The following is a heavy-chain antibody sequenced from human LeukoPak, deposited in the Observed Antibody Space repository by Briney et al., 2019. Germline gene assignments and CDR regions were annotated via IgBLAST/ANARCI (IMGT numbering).Heavy chain of an antibody. V-gene: IGHV3-48*01. J-gene: IGHJ4*02. Sequence: GGSLRLSCAASGFTISTYTMNWVRQVPGKGLEWLSHINSRDGSIDYADSVQGRFTISRDNAKNSLYLQMNSLRAEDTAVYYCARETYFYDSSGYPHNYFDYWGQGNLVTVSS. D-gene: IGHD3-22*01. CDR3: ARETYFYDSSGYPHNYFDY. CDR1: GFTISTYT. CDR2: INSRDGSI.